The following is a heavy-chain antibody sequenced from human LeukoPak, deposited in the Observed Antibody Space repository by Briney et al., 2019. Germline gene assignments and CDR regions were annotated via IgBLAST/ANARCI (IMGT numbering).Heavy chain of an antibody. CDR2: INPNSGGT. J-gene: IGHJ4*02. D-gene: IGHD5-18*01. Sequence: ASVKVSCKASGYTFTGYYIHWVRQAPGQGLEWMGWINPNSGGTSYAQKFQGRVTMTRDTSISTAYMELSRLRSDDTAVYYCANDLNRGYSMFYFDYWGQGTLVTVSS. CDR3: ANDLNRGYSMFYFDY. CDR1: GYTFTGYY. V-gene: IGHV1-2*02.